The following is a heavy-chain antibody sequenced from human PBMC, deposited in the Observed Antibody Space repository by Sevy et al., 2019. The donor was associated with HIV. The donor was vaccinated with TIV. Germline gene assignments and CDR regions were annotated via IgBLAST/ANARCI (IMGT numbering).Heavy chain of an antibody. J-gene: IGHJ6*02. CDR1: GFTFDDYT. Sequence: GGSPRLSCAASGFTFDDYTMHWVRQAPGKGLEWVSLISWDGGSTYYADSVKGRFTISRDNSKNSLYLQMNSLRTEDTALYYCAKDTGYCSGGSCYYYYYGMDVWGQGTTVTVSS. CDR3: AKDTGYCSGGSCYYYYYGMDV. CDR2: ISWDGGST. V-gene: IGHV3-43*01. D-gene: IGHD2-15*01.